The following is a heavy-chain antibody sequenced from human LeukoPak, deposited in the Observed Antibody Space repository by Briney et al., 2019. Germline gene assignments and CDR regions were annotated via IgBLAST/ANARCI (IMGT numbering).Heavy chain of an antibody. CDR1: GGSISSGDYY. V-gene: IGHV4-39*07. D-gene: IGHD2-2*01. Sequence: MASETLSLTCTVSGGSISSGDYYWSWIRQPPGKGLEWIGEINHSGSTIYNPSLKSRVTISVDTSKNQFSLKLSSVTAADTAVYYCARPLHCSSITCYDWFDPWGQGTLVTVSS. CDR2: INHSGST. CDR3: ARPLHCSSITCYDWFDP. J-gene: IGHJ5*02.